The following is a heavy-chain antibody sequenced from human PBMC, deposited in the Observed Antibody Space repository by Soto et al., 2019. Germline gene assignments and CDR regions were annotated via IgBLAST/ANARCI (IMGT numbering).Heavy chain of an antibody. J-gene: IGHJ6*02. D-gene: IGHD2-15*01. CDR3: ARDEHCSGGSCYPKANYYYGMDV. CDR2: INHSGST. CDR1: GGSFSGYY. V-gene: IGHV4-34*01. Sequence: SETLSLTCAVCGGSFSGYYWSWIRQPPGKGLEWIGEINHSGSTNYNPSLKSRVTISVDTSKNQFSLKLSSVTAADTAVYYCARDEHCSGGSCYPKANYYYGMDVWGQGTTVTVSS.